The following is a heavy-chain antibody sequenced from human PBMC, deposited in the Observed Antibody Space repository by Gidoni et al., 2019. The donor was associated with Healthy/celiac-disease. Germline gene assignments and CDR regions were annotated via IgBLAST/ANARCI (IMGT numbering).Heavy chain of an antibody. Sequence: EVQLVESGGGLVKPGGSLRLSCAASGFTFSSYSMNWVRQAPGKGLEWVSSISSSSSYIYYADSVKGRFTISRDNAKNSLYLQMNSLRAEDTAVYYCARAYCSGGSCYSGGDYWGQGTLVTVSS. D-gene: IGHD2-15*01. CDR3: ARAYCSGGSCYSGGDY. CDR2: ISSSSSYI. CDR1: GFTFSSYS. V-gene: IGHV3-21*01. J-gene: IGHJ4*02.